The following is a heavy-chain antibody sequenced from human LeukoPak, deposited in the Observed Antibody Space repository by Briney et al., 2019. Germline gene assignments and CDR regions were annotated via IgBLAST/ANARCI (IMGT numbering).Heavy chain of an antibody. D-gene: IGHD6-13*01. V-gene: IGHV3-66*01. CDR3: VKNGYSSSWYFQFDY. J-gene: IGHJ4*02. CDR2: IYSGDTT. CDR1: GFTVSTNY. Sequence: GGSLRLSCAASGFTVSTNYMSWVRQAPGKGLEWVSVIYSGDTTFYAVSVRGKFTISRDNSKNTLYLQMNSLRAEDTAVYYCVKNGYSSSWYFQFDYWGQGTLVTVSS.